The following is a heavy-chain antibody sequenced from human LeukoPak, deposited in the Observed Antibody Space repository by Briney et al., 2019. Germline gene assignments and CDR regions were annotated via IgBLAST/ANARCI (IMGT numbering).Heavy chain of an antibody. CDR2: ISSTSGYI. Sequence: GGSLRLSCVASGFSFSTYSMNWVRQAPGKGLEWVSSISSTSGYIYYADSLKGRFTISRDNAKNSLYLQMNSLRAEDTAVYYCARGRGGNYFDYWGQGTLVTVSS. D-gene: IGHD3-10*01. CDR1: GFSFSTYS. V-gene: IGHV3-21*01. J-gene: IGHJ4*02. CDR3: ARGRGGNYFDY.